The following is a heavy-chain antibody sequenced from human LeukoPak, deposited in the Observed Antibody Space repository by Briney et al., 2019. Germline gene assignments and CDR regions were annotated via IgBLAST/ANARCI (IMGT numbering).Heavy chain of an antibody. CDR1: GYTFTGYY. CDR3: ASTGDRLLLPTHPYYYYGMDV. J-gene: IGHJ6*02. CDR2: INPNSGGT. Sequence: ASVKVSCKASGYTFTGYYMHWVRQAPGQGLEWMGWINPNSGGTNYAQKFQGRVTMTRDTSISTAYMELSRLRSDDTAVYYCASTGDRLLLPTHPYYYYGMDVWGQGTTVTVS. D-gene: IGHD2-15*01. V-gene: IGHV1-2*02.